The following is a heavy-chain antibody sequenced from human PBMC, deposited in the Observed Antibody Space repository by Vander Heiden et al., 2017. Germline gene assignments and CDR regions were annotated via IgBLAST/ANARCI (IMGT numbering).Heavy chain of an antibody. D-gene: IGHD2-2*01. CDR1: GGSISRSSYY. J-gene: IGHJ6*02. CDR2: IYYSGST. V-gene: IGHV4-39*02. Sequence: QLQLQESGPGLVKPSETLSLTCTASGGSISRSSYYWGWIRQPPGKGLEWIGSIYYSGSTYYNPSLKSRVTISVDTSKNQFSLKLSSVTAADTAVYYCARDIVVVPAAPSPGCMDVWGQGTTVTVSS. CDR3: ARDIVVVPAAPSPGCMDV.